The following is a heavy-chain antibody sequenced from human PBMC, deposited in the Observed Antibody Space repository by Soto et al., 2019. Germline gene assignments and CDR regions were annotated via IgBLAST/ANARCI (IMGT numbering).Heavy chain of an antibody. CDR1: GFTFSSYP. D-gene: IGHD7-27*01. J-gene: IGHJ4*02. CDR2: ISGTGDSA. CDR3: AKVNWEGVRA. Sequence: PGGSLRLSCAASGFTFSSYPMSWVRQAPGKGLEWVSAISGTGDSAYADSVKGRFTISRDNSKNALFLQMNSLRAEDTAIYYCAKVNWEGVRAWGQGTLVTVSS. V-gene: IGHV3-23*01.